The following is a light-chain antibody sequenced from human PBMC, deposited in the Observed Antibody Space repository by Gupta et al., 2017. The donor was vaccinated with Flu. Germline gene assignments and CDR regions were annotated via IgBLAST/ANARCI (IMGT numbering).Light chain of an antibody. CDR1: SSNIGAGYD. Sequence: QPVLTQPPSVSGAPGLRVTISCTGSSSNIGAGYDVHWYQQIPGTAPKVLIYGNSSRPSGVPDRFSGSKSVTSASLAITGLQAEDEADYYCQSYDNSLSGSKVFGGGTKLTVL. J-gene: IGLJ3*02. V-gene: IGLV1-40*01. CDR2: GNS. CDR3: QSYDNSLSGSKV.